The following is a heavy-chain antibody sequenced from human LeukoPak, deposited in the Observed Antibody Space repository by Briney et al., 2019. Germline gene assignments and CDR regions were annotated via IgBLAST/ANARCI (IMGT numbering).Heavy chain of an antibody. J-gene: IGHJ6*02. D-gene: IGHD3-9*01. CDR3: ARDLGTIFAPSYYYYYGMDV. CDR2: ISSSSSYI. CDR1: GFTFSSYS. V-gene: IGHV3-21*01. Sequence: GGSLRLSCAASGFTFSSYSMNWVRQAPGKGLEWVSSISSSSSYIYYADSVKGRFTISRDNAKNSLYLQMNSLRAEDTAVYYCARDLGTIFAPSYYYYYGMDVWGQGTTVTVSS.